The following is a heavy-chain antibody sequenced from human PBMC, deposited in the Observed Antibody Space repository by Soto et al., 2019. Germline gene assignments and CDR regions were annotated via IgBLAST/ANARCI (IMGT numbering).Heavy chain of an antibody. V-gene: IGHV4-59*01. CDR3: ARRSTSYYYYMDV. D-gene: IGHD2-2*01. CDR1: GGSISSFY. J-gene: IGHJ6*03. CDR2: IYYSGST. Sequence: SETLSLPCTVSGGSISSFYWRWILQPPGKGLEWIGYIYYSGSTNYNPSLKSRVTISVDTSKNQFSLKLSSVTAADTAVYYCARRSTSYYYYMDVWGKGTTVTVSS.